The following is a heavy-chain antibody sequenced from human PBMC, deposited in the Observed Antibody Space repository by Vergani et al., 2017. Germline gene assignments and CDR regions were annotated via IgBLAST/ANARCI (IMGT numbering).Heavy chain of an antibody. CDR2: IIPIFGTA. Sequence: QVQLVQSGAEVKKPGSSVKVSCKASGGTFSSYAISWVRQAHGQGLEWMGGIIPIFGTANYAQKFQGRVTITAGESTSTAYMELSSRRSEDTAVYDCAIVREGEGGSFTYYYYYYYMDVWGKGTTVTVSS. V-gene: IGHV1-69*01. CDR3: AIVREGEGGSFTYYYYYYYMDV. D-gene: IGHD2-15*01. CDR1: GGTFSSYA. J-gene: IGHJ6*03.